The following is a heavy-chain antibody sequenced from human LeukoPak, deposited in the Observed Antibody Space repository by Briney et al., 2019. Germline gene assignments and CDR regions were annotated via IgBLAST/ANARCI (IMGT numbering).Heavy chain of an antibody. D-gene: IGHD2-15*01. V-gene: IGHV3-23*01. CDR3: AKAPLGRCTGVICYYFDY. Sequence: RGGLRLSRAAPLVSSNNYIMSWVRQALGEGVWWVSPIIGSDAGTYYADSVKGRFTISRDNSKNTLYLQMNSLRAEDAAIYYCAKAPLGRCTGVICYYFDYWGQGTLITVSS. CDR2: IIGSDAGT. J-gene: IGHJ4*02. CDR1: LVSSNNYI.